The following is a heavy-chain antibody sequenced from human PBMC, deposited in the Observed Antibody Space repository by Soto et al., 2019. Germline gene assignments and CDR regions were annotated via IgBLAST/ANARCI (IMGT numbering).Heavy chain of an antibody. CDR2: ISSNGGST. D-gene: IGHD2-15*01. J-gene: IGHJ3*02. Sequence: PGGSLRLSCAASGFTFSSYAMHWVRQAPGKGLEYVSAISSNGGSTYYANSVKGRFTISRDNSKNTLYLQMGSLRAEDMAVYYYARDSPGYCSGGSCYGNSAFDIWGQGTMVTGSS. CDR1: GFTFSSYA. CDR3: ARDSPGYCSGGSCYGNSAFDI. V-gene: IGHV3-64*01.